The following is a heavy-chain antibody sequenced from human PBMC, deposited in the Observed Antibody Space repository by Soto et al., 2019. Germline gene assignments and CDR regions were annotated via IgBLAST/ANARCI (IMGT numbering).Heavy chain of an antibody. V-gene: IGHV4-31*11. J-gene: IGHJ5*02. CDR2: IYYRGNT. CDR1: GGSISSGDHY. Sequence: QVQLQESGPGLVKPSQTLSLTCAVSGGSISSGDHYWNWIRQNPGKGLEWIGFIYYRGNTYYNPSLSLKSRVTISIDTSKNQFSLKLKSVTAADTAVYYCARDYYGSGRYYPFDPRGQGTLVTVSS. CDR3: ARDYYGSGRYYPFDP. D-gene: IGHD3-10*01.